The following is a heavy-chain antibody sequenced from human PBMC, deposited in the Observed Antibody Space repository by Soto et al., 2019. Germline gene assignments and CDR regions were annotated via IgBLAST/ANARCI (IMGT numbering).Heavy chain of an antibody. CDR1: VFNSGSYW. V-gene: IGHV3-7*01. CDR3: AREGVTNYTDYYFDL. D-gene: IGHD4-4*01. CDR2: IKYDASEK. Sequence: GXLRLSSASSVFNSGSYWMSWARQAPGKGLEWVATIKYDASEKKYVDSVKGRFTMSRDNAKTSLYLQMDSLRPEDTAIYYCAREGVTNYTDYYFDLWGHGALVTVYS. J-gene: IGHJ4*01.